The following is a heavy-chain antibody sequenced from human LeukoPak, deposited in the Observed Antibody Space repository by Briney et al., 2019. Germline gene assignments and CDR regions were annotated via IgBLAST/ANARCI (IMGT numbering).Heavy chain of an antibody. CDR3: AIRYDYGDYFNWFDP. Sequence: PSETLPLTCSVSGGSISSSSYYWGWIRQPPGKGLEWIGSIHYNGNTYYNPSLTSRVAISVDTSKNQLSLKLSSVTAADTAVYYCAIRYDYGDYFNWFDPWGQGTLVTVSS. CDR1: GGSISSSSYY. V-gene: IGHV4-39*01. CDR2: IHYNGNT. D-gene: IGHD4-17*01. J-gene: IGHJ5*02.